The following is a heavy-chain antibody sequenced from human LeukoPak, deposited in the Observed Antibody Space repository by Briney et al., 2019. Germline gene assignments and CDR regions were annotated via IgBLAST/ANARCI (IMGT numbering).Heavy chain of an antibody. Sequence: ASVKVSCKASGYTFANYGITWVRQAPGHGLEWMGWISAFNGDTNYAQKFRDRATMTTDTFTNTAYMELRSLRSDDTAMYYCAVNRFNYYDSSGSQNFWGQGTLVTVSS. J-gene: IGHJ4*02. CDR1: GYTFANYG. D-gene: IGHD3-22*01. CDR2: ISAFNGDT. CDR3: AVNRFNYYDSSGSQNF. V-gene: IGHV1-18*01.